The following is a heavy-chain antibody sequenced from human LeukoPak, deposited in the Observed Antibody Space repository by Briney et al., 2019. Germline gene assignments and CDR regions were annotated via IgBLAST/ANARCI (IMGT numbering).Heavy chain of an antibody. CDR2: INSDGSST. CDR3: AKGDSYYCGGDCYFSY. J-gene: IGHJ4*02. CDR1: GFTFSSYW. Sequence: GGSLRLSCAASGFTFSSYWMHWVRQAPGKGLVWVSRINSDGSSTSYADSVKGRFTISRDNAKNTLYLQMNSLRAEDTAVYYCAKGDSYYCGGDCYFSYWGQGTLVTVSS. V-gene: IGHV3-74*01. D-gene: IGHD2-21*02.